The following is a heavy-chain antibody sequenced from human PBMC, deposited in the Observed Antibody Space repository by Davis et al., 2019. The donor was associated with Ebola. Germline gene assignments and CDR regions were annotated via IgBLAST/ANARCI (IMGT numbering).Heavy chain of an antibody. CDR2: IYYSGST. CDR3: ASHSSGWVDYYYGMDV. V-gene: IGHV4-59*01. J-gene: IGHJ6*02. CDR1: GGSICSYY. D-gene: IGHD6-19*01. Sequence: MPSETLSLTCTVSGGSICSYYWSWIRQPPGKGLEWIGYIYYSGSTNYNPSLKSRVTISVDTSKNQFSLKLSSVTAADTAVYYCASHSSGWVDYYYGMDVWGQGTTVTVSS.